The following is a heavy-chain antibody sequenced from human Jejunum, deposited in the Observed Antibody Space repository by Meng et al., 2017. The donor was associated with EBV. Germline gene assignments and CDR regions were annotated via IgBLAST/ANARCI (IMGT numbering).Heavy chain of an antibody. CDR2: INHGGGA. CDR3: ARLGGYASGTYYPIDP. D-gene: IGHD3-10*01. CDR1: GGSFSDYY. Sequence: QVQLRQWVAGLLQPSMLMASTCAVYGGSFSDYYWTWIRQPPGKGLEWIGEINHGGGAIYNPSLKSRVTISVDTSKNQFSLKLSSVTAADTAVYYCARLGGYASGTYYPIDPWGQGTLVTVSS. V-gene: IGHV4-34*01. J-gene: IGHJ5*02.